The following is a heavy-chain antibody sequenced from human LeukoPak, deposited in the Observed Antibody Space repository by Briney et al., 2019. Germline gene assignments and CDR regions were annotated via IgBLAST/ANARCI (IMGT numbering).Heavy chain of an antibody. V-gene: IGHV6-1*01. CDR2: TYYRSKWYN. D-gene: IGHD2-2*02. CDR3: AREAYCSSTSCYKDGDYYYGMDV. J-gene: IGHJ6*02. Sequence: SQTLSLTCAISGDSVSSNSVTWNWIRQSPSRGLEWLGRTYYRSKWYNDYAVSVKSRITINPDTSKNQFSLQLNSVTPEDTAVYYCAREAYCSSTSCYKDGDYYYGMDVWGQGTTVTVSS. CDR1: GDSVSSNSVT.